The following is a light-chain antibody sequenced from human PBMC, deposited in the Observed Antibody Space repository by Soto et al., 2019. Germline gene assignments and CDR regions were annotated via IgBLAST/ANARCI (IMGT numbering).Light chain of an antibody. CDR2: XAS. J-gene: IGKJ1*01. CDR3: PQTXXXXXT. V-gene: IGKV1-39*01. CDR1: QDTHNY. Sequence: ATQDTHNYLNWYQQKPGKAPNLLIXXASXLQSGVPSRFRGXGSGTDFTLTIXXLXPEDFATYFXPQTXXXXXTFGQGTKVDI.